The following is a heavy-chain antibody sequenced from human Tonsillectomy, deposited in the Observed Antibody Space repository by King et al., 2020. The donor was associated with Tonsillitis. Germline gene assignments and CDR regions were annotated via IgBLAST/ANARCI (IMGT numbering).Heavy chain of an antibody. J-gene: IGHJ3*02. CDR2: IRSSGRYI. D-gene: IGHD3-22*01. CDR1: GFIFSNYD. V-gene: IGHV3-21*01. Sequence: VQLVESGGGLVKPGGSLRLSCATSGFIFSNYDMSWVRQAPGKGLEWVSSIRSSGRYIYYAASVMGRFTVSRDNAKNSLFLQMNSVRAEDTAVYYCAKDKGAAYYDSSRGAFDIWGQGTMVTVSS. CDR3: AKDKGAAYYDSSRGAFDI.